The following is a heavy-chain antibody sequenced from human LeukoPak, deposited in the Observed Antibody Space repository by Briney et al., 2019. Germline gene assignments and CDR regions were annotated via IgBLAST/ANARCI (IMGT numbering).Heavy chain of an antibody. CDR1: GYTFTGYY. CDR3: ARSDPQNSRNHWYFDL. CDR2: INPNSGGT. D-gene: IGHD4-23*01. J-gene: IGHJ2*01. V-gene: IGHV1-2*02. Sequence: GASVKVSCKASGYTFTGYYMHWVRQAPGQGLEWMGWINPNSGGTNYAEKFQGRVTMTRDTSISTAYMELSSLRSDDTAVYYCARSDPQNSRNHWYFDLWGRGTLVTVSS.